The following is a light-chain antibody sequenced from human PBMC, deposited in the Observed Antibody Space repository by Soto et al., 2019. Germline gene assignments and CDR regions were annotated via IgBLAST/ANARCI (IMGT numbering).Light chain of an antibody. CDR3: QSYDSSLSVV. CDR1: SSNIGAGYE. V-gene: IGLV1-40*01. Sequence: QSVLTQPPSVSGAPGQRVTISCTGSSSNIGAGYEVHWYQQLPGTAPKLLIYGNSKRPSGVPDRFSGSKSGTSASLAITGLQAEDEADYYCQSYDSSLSVVFGGGTKLTVL. CDR2: GNS. J-gene: IGLJ2*01.